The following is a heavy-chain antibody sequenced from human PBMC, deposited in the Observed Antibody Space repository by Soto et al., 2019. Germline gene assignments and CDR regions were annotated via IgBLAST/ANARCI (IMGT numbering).Heavy chain of an antibody. CDR2: IYNSGST. J-gene: IGHJ6*03. D-gene: IGHD6-19*01. CDR1: GGSISSYY. Sequence: ASETLSLTCTVSGGSISSYYWSWIRQPPGKALEWIGLIYNSGSTTYNPSLNSRVTISIDTSKNQFSLELSSVTAADTAVYYCARGALESSGWPSYYYYYMDVWGKGTTVTVSS. CDR3: ARGALESSGWPSYYYYYMDV. V-gene: IGHV4-59*01.